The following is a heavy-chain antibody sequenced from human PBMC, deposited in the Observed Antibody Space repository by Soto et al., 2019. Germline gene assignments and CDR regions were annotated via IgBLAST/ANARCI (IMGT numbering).Heavy chain of an antibody. CDR3: ARRYYYSNYLVPYYYYGMDV. CDR2: IYHSGST. Sequence: SETLSLTCAVSGGSISSSSWWSWVRQPPGKGLEWIGEIYHSGSTNYNPSLKSRVTISVDKSKNQFSLKRSSVTAADTAVYYCARRYYYSNYLVPYYYYGMDVWGQGTTVTVSS. CDR1: GGSISSSSW. V-gene: IGHV4-4*02. J-gene: IGHJ6*02. D-gene: IGHD4-4*01.